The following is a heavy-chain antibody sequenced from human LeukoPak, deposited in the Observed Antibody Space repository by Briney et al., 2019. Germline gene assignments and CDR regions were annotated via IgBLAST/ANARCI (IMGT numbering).Heavy chain of an antibody. V-gene: IGHV4-59*01. CDR3: ARDYYEVRGLGYYYYMDV. J-gene: IGHJ6*03. Sequence: SETLSLTCTVSGGSISSYYWSWIRQPPGKGLEWIGYIYCSGSTNYNPSLKSRVTISVDTSKNQFSLKLSSVTAADTAVYYCARDYYEVRGLGYYYYMDVWGKGTTVTISS. CDR1: GGSISSYY. D-gene: IGHD3-10*02. CDR2: IYCSGST.